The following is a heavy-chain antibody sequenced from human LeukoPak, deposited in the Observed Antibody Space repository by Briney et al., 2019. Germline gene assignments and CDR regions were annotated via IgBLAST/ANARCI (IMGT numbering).Heavy chain of an antibody. J-gene: IGHJ6*03. V-gene: IGHV4-39*07. CDR2: IYYSGST. CDR1: GGSISSSSYY. Sequence: SETPSLTCTVSGGSISSSSYYWGWIRQPPGKGLEWIGSIYYSGSTYYNPSLKSRVTISVDTSKNQFSLKLSSVTAADTAVYYCARVSGRFLEWLSSAGYYYMDVWGKGTTVTVSS. CDR3: ARVSGRFLEWLSSAGYYYMDV. D-gene: IGHD3-3*01.